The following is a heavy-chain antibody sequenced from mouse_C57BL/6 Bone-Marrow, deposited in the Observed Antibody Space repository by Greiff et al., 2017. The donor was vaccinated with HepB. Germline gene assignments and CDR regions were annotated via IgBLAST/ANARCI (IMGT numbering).Heavy chain of an antibody. CDR2: ISDGGSYT. J-gene: IGHJ4*01. CDR1: GFTFSSYA. V-gene: IGHV5-4*03. Sequence: EVKVEESGGGLVKPGGSLKLSCAASGFTFSSYAMSWVRQTPEKRLEWVATISDGGSYTYYPDNVKGRFTISRDNAKNNLYLQMSHLKSEDTAMYYCARGRRGAYYAMDYWGQGTSVTVSS. CDR3: ARGRRGAYYAMDY.